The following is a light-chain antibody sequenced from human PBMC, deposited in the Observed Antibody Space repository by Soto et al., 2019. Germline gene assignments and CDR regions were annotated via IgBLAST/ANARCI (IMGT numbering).Light chain of an antibody. V-gene: IGLV1-40*01. CDR3: QSFDSSLRVYV. CDR1: SSNFGAGYE. Sequence: QSVLTQPPSVFGAPGQRVTISCTGSSSNFGAGYEVHWYKQLPGAAPTLVIFNNLNRPSGVPERFSGSKSGTSASLVISGLQAEDEADYYCQSFDSSLRVYVFGSGTKLTVL. CDR2: NNL. J-gene: IGLJ1*01.